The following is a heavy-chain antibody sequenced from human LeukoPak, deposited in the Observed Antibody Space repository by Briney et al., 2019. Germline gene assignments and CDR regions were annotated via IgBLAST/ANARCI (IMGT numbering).Heavy chain of an antibody. V-gene: IGHV3-7*03. J-gene: IGHJ4*02. CDR2: SNQDGSEK. CDR3: ARGGWYPEY. CDR1: GFTFSSYW. D-gene: IGHD3-16*01. Sequence: GGSLRLSCAASGFTFSSYWMSWVRQAPGKRLEWVANSNQDGSEKNYVDSVKGRFTISRENAKNSLYLQMNSLRAEDTAVYYCARGGWYPEYWAQGTPVTVSS.